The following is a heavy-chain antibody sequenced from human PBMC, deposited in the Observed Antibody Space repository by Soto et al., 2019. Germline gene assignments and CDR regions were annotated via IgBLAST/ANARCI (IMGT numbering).Heavy chain of an antibody. Sequence: QPVGSLRLSCAASGFTFDDYAMHWVRQAPGKGLEWVSGISWNSGSIGYADSVKGRFTISRDNAKNSLYLQMNSLRAEDTALYYCAKVLDYYDSSGLDAFDIWGQGTMVTVSS. J-gene: IGHJ3*02. V-gene: IGHV3-9*01. CDR3: AKVLDYYDSSGLDAFDI. CDR2: ISWNSGSI. D-gene: IGHD3-22*01. CDR1: GFTFDDYA.